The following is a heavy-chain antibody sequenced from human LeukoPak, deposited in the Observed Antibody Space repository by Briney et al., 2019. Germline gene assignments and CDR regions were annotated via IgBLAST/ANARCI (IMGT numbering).Heavy chain of an antibody. CDR2: IKEDGSDK. CDR3: AQGGHYNFDY. V-gene: IGHV3-7*01. D-gene: IGHD4-11*01. CDR1: GVTFGTYW. J-gene: IGHJ4*02. Sequence: GGSLRLSCAASGVTFGTYWMKWVRQAPGKGLEWVASIKEDGSDKYYVDSVKGRFSISRDNAKNSLYLQMNSLRTEDTAVYYCAQGGHYNFDYWVQGTLVTVPS.